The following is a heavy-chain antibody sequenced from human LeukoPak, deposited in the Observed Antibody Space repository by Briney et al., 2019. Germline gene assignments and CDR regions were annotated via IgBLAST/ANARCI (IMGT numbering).Heavy chain of an antibody. D-gene: IGHD3-10*01. CDR3: AQGGSEIYYFYHGMDV. CDR2: ISYDGSNK. V-gene: IGHV3-30*03. Sequence: GGSLRLSCAASGLSLNSYAIHWVRQAPGKGLEWVTAISYDGSNKHYADSVRGRFTISRDNSKNTLYLQMNSLRSDDTAVYYCAQGGSEIYYFYHGMDVWGRGTTVTVSS. J-gene: IGHJ6*02. CDR1: GLSLNSYA.